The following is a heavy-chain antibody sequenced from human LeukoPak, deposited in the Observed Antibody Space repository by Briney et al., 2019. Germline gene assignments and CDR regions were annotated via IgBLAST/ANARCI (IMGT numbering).Heavy chain of an antibody. D-gene: IGHD1-26*01. V-gene: IGHV3-23*01. J-gene: IGHJ4*02. Sequence: GGSLRLSCAASGFTFSRYAMTWVRQAPGKGLEWVSGISGNGGSTYYADSVKGRFTFSRDNSKNTLFLQMNSLRAEDTAVYYCARSGGSYWYWGQGTLVTVSS. CDR2: ISGNGGST. CDR1: GFTFSRYA. CDR3: ARSGGSYWY.